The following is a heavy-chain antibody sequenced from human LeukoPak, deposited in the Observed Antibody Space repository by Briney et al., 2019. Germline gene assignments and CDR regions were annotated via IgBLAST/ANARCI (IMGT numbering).Heavy chain of an antibody. J-gene: IGHJ6*02. D-gene: IGHD4-17*01. CDR2: INRSGST. Sequence: SETLSLTCAVYGGSFGGYYWSWIRQPPGKGLEWIGEINRSGSTKFNPSLKSRVTISVDTSKNQFSLKLSSVTAADTAVYYCAREGYGDFRPYGMDVWGLGTTDTVSS. CDR3: AREGYGDFRPYGMDV. V-gene: IGHV4-34*01. CDR1: GGSFGGYY.